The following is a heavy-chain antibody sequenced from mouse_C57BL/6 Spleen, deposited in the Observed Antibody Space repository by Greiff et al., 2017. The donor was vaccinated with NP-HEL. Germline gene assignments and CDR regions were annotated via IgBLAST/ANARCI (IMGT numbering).Heavy chain of an antibody. Sequence: VQLQQSGAELVRPGASVKLSCTASGFNIKDYYMHWVKQRPEQGLEWIGRIDPEDGDTEYAPKFQGKATMTAYTSSNTAYLQLSSLTSEDTAVYYCTTQGNYGYYALDYWGRGPSVTVAS. CDR2: IDPEDGDT. V-gene: IGHV14-1*01. D-gene: IGHD2-1*01. CDR3: TTQGNYGYYALDY. J-gene: IGHJ4*01. CDR1: GFNIKDYY.